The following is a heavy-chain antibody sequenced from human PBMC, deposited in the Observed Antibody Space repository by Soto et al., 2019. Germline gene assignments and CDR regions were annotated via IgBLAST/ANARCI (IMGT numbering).Heavy chain of an antibody. Sequence: GGSLRLSCAASGFTFSSYSMNWVRQAPGKGLEWVSSISSSSSYIYYADSLKSRFTISRDNARNSLYLQMNSLRAGDTAVYYCARFRQLVALDYWGQGTLVTVSS. J-gene: IGHJ4*02. CDR2: ISSSSSYI. D-gene: IGHD6-6*01. V-gene: IGHV3-21*01. CDR3: ARFRQLVALDY. CDR1: GFTFSSYS.